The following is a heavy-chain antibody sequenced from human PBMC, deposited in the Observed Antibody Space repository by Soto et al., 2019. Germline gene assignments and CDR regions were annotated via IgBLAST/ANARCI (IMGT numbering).Heavy chain of an antibody. Sequence: QVQLVQSGAEVKKPGYSVKVSCKASGGIFSTYAISWLRQAPGQGLEWMGGIIPIFGTPNYAQRFQGRVTITADESTSTAYMVLSRLRSEDTAVYYCARDRDDFGSGNYYNRIDFWGQGTLVTVSS. J-gene: IGHJ4*02. CDR2: IIPIFGTP. V-gene: IGHV1-69*01. CDR3: ARDRDDFGSGNYYNRIDF. CDR1: GGIFSTYA. D-gene: IGHD3-10*01.